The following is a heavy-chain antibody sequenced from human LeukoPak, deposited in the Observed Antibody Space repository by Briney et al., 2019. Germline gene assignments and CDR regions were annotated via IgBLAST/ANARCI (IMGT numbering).Heavy chain of an antibody. Sequence: GGSLRLSCAASGFAFSTCAINWVRQAPGKGLEWVSAISGSGSKTFYADSVKGRFTISRDNPKNTLYLQMNSLRPEDTAVYYCVKEPRGCSFSFDIWGQGTMVTVSS. CDR3: VKEPRGCSFSFDI. J-gene: IGHJ3*02. CDR2: ISGSGSKT. D-gene: IGHD5-18*01. CDR1: GFAFSTCA. V-gene: IGHV3-23*01.